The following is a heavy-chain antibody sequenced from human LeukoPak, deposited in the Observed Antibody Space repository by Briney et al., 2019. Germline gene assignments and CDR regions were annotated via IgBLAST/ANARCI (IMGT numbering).Heavy chain of an antibody. CDR3: AKTATLSPYVDWYFDL. CDR1: GGTFSSYT. CDR2: IIPILSIA. V-gene: IGHV1-69*02. Sequence: SVKVSCKASGGTFSSYTISWVRQAPGQGLEWMGRIIPILSIANYAQKFQGRVTITADKSTSTAYMELSSLRSEDTAVYYCAKTATLSPYVDWYFDLWGRGTLVTVSS. J-gene: IGHJ2*01. D-gene: IGHD2-15*01.